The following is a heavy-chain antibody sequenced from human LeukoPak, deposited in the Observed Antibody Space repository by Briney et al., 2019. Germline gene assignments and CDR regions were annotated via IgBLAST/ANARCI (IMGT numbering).Heavy chain of an antibody. J-gene: IGHJ4*02. Sequence: PSETLSLTCTVSGGSISSYYWSWIRQPPGKGLEWVAYMYYTGDTNYNPSLKSRLTTLIDTSKNQFSLKLRSVTAADTAVYYCAGVNMAARQIEYWGQGILVAVSS. CDR2: MYYTGDT. CDR3: AGVNMAARQIEY. D-gene: IGHD6-6*01. CDR1: GGSISSYY. V-gene: IGHV4-59*01.